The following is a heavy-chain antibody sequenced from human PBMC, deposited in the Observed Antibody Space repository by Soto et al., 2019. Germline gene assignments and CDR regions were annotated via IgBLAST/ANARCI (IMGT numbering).Heavy chain of an antibody. Sequence: QVHLQESGPGLVKPSETLSLSCSVSGGSMNNYYWTWIRLPAGKGLEWIGRIYSSGGTHYNPSLKSRVTISLDTSKNQFSLRLNSVTAADTAVYYCARGQRFSDWFDPWGQGTLVTASS. J-gene: IGHJ5*02. V-gene: IGHV4-4*07. CDR1: GGSMNNYY. CDR2: IYSSGGT. D-gene: IGHD3-3*01. CDR3: ARGQRFSDWFDP.